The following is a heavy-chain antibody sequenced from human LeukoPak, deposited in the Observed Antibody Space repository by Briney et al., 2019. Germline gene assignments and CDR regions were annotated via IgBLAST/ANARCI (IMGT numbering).Heavy chain of an antibody. CDR2: ISGSGGST. CDR3: RFFVLSNLDY. D-gene: IGHD2-8*02. J-gene: IGHJ4*02. Sequence: PGGSLRLSCAASGFTFGSYAMSWVRQAPGQGLEWVSAISGSGGSTYYADSVKGRFTISRDNSKNTLYLQMNSLRAEDTAVYYCRFFVLSNLDYWGQGTLVTVSS. V-gene: IGHV3-23*01. CDR1: GFTFGSYA.